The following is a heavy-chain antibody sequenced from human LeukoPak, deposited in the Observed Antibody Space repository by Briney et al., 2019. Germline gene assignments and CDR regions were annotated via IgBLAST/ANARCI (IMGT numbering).Heavy chain of an antibody. CDR2: ISAYNGNT. V-gene: IGHV1-18*01. J-gene: IGHJ5*02. CDR3: ARDLASSSWYYRWFDP. CDR1: GYTFTSYG. D-gene: IGHD6-13*01. Sequence: ASVKVSCKASGYTFTSYGISWVRQAPGQGLEWMGWISAYNGNTNYAQKLQGRVTMTTDTSTSTAYMELRSLRSDDTAVYYCARDLASSSWYYRWFDPWGQGTLVTVSS.